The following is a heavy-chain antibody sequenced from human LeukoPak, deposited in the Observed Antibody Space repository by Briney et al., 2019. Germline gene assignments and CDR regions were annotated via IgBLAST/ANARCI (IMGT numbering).Heavy chain of an antibody. D-gene: IGHD2-15*01. CDR1: GGSISSYY. Sequence: SETLSLTCTVSGGSISSYYWSWIRQPPGKGLEWIGYIYTSGSTNYNPSLKSRVTISVDTSKNQFSLKLSSVTAADTAVYYCARGGRIGYCSGGSCHFDYWGQGTLVTVSS. CDR2: IYTSGST. CDR3: ARGGRIGYCSGGSCHFDY. V-gene: IGHV4-4*08. J-gene: IGHJ4*02.